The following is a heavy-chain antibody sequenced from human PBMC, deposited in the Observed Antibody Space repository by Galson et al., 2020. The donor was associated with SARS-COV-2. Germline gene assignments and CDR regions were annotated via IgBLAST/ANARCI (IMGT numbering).Heavy chain of an antibody. D-gene: IGHD3-9*01. J-gene: IGHJ4*02. CDR2: ISSSSSYI. CDR3: ARDPYYDILTGYYNY. Sequence: GESLKISCAASGFTFSSYSMNWVRQAPGKGLEWVSSISSSSSYIYYADSVKGRFTISRDNAKNSLYLQMNSLRAEDTAVYYCARDPYYDILTGYYNYWGQGTLVTVSS. CDR1: GFTFSSYS. V-gene: IGHV3-21*01.